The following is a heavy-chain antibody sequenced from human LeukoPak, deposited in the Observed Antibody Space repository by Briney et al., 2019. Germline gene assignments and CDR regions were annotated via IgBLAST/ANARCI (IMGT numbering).Heavy chain of an antibody. CDR3: AREGPTTAVGSGAPDI. Sequence: GGSLRLSCPASGFTFSDYTMQWLRQAPGKGLEWVAVIWHDGTYISYGDSVRGRFTISRDNSKNTLYLQMNSLRAEDTAVYYCAREGPTTAVGSGAPDIWGLGTMVTVSP. D-gene: IGHD6-13*01. J-gene: IGHJ3*02. CDR2: IWHDGTYI. CDR1: GFTFSDYT. V-gene: IGHV3-33*01.